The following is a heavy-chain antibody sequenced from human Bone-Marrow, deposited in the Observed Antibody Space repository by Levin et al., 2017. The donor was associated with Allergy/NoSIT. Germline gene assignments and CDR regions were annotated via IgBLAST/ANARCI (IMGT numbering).Heavy chain of an antibody. CDR1: GYTFTSFD. V-gene: IGHV1-8*01. Sequence: ASVKVSCRTSGYTFTSFDLNWVRQATGQGLEWLGWMNPNSGDTAYAQKFQGRLTMTRDTSISTAYMELSSLRSEDTAVYFCARDYGGNSGWFDPWGQGTLVTVSS. J-gene: IGHJ5*02. D-gene: IGHD4-23*01. CDR2: MNPNSGDT. CDR3: ARDYGGNSGWFDP.